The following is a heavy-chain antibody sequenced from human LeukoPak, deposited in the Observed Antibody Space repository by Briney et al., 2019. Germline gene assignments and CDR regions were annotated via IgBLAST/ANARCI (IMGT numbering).Heavy chain of an antibody. CDR3: ARSPEMATIKTLDY. Sequence: GASGKVSCKASGYTFTSYYMHWVRQAPGQGLEWMGVINPSGGSTSYAQKFQGRVTMTRDMSTSTVYMELSSLRSEDTAVYYCARSPEMATIKTLDYWGQGTLVTVSS. CDR1: GYTFTSYY. CDR2: INPSGGST. D-gene: IGHD5-24*01. V-gene: IGHV1-46*01. J-gene: IGHJ4*02.